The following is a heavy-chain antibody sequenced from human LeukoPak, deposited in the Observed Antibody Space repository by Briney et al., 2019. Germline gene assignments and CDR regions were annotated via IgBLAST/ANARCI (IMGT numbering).Heavy chain of an antibody. CDR3: ARIRSDHSETSGYNRAIDY. D-gene: IGHD3-22*01. CDR2: IDWDDDK. V-gene: IGHV2-70*11. Sequence: SGPALVKPTQTLTLTCTFSGFSLSTTGMCVTWIRQPPGKALEWLARIDWDDDKYYNTSLQTRLIISKDTSINQVVLTMTNMDPVDTATYYCARIRSDHSETSGYNRAIDYWGQGTLVTVSS. J-gene: IGHJ4*02. CDR1: GFSLSTTGMC.